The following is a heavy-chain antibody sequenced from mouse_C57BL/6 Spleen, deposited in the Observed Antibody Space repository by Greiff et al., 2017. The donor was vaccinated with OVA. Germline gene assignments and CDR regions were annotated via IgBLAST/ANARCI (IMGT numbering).Heavy chain of an antibody. D-gene: IGHD4-1*02. V-gene: IGHV1-82*01. CDR3: ARSQLGRGDYAMDY. J-gene: IGHJ4*01. CDR1: GYAFSSSW. CDR2: IYPGDGDT. Sequence: VQLVESGPELVKPGASVKISCKASGYAFSSSWMNWVKQRPGKGLEWIGRIYPGDGDTNYNGKFKGKATLTADKSSSTAYMQLSSLTSEDSAVYFCARSQLGRGDYAMDYWGQGTSVTVSS.